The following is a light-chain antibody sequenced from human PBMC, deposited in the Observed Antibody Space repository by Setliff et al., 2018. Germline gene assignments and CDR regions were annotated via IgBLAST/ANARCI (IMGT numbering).Light chain of an antibody. CDR2: EVS. V-gene: IGLV2-8*01. CDR3: SSYAGSNNFV. CDR1: SSDVGGYNY. Sequence: QSVLTQPASASGSPGQSVTISCTGTSSDVGGYNYVSWYQQHPGKAPKLMIYEVSKRPSGVPDRFSGFKSGNTASLTVSGLQADDEADYYCSSYAGSNNFVFGTGTKVTVL. J-gene: IGLJ1*01.